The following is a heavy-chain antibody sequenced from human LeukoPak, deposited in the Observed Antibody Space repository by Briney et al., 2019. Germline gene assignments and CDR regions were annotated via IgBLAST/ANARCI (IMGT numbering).Heavy chain of an antibody. D-gene: IGHD6-13*01. Sequence: GGSLRLSCAASGFTFSSYGMHWVRQAPGKGLEWVAVIWYDGSNKYYADSVKGRFTISRDNSKNTLYLQMNSLRAEDTAVYYCAKDDISREQQLDYFDYWGQGTLVTVSS. J-gene: IGHJ4*02. CDR1: GFTFSSYG. CDR2: IWYDGSNK. CDR3: AKDDISREQQLDYFDY. V-gene: IGHV3-30*02.